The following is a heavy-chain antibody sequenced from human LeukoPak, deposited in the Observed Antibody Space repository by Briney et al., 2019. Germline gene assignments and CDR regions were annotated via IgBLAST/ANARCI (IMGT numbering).Heavy chain of an antibody. D-gene: IGHD1-26*01. J-gene: IGHJ2*01. CDR2: MSYGGST. CDR3: ARLSIAGATYWYFDL. CDR1: GGSISSSRYY. Sequence: SETLSLTCTVSGGSISSSRYYWGWIRQPPGKGLEWIGKMSYGGSTFYNLSLRSRVDISEDTSKNQFSLTVNSVTAADTAIYYCARLSIAGATYWYFDLWGRGTLVTVSS. V-gene: IGHV4-39*01.